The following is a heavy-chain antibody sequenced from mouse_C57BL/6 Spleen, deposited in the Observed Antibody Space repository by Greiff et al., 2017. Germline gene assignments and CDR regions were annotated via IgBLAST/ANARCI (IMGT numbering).Heavy chain of an antibody. CDR3: ARYSSWYFDV. Sequence: VQLQQPGAELVMPGASVKLSCKASGYTFTSYWMHWVKQRPGQGLEWIGEIDPSDSYTNYNQKFKGKSTLTVDKSSSTAYMHLSSLTSEDSAVYYCARYSSWYFDVWGTGTTVTVSS. CDR2: IDPSDSYT. V-gene: IGHV1-69*01. CDR1: GYTFTSYW. D-gene: IGHD1-1*01. J-gene: IGHJ1*03.